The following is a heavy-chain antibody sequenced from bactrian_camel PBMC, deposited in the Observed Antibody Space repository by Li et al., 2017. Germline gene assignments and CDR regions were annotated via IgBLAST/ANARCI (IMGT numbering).Heavy chain of an antibody. D-gene: IGHD2*01. CDR3: AARDDMPRDILSEKEYNY. CDR2: IDIDGST. V-gene: IGHV3S53*01. CDR1: GLSISEYC. J-gene: IGHJ4*01. Sequence: HVQLVESGGGSVLAGGSLRLSCAVSGLSISEYCMGWFRQAPGKQREGVAQIDIDGSTIYADSAKGRFTMSLDNAKNTVYLQMNNLKPEDTGTYYCAARDDMPRDILSEKEYNYWGQGTQVTVS.